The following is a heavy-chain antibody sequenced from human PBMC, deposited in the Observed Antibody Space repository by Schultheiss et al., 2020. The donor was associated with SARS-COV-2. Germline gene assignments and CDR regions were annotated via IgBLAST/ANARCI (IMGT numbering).Heavy chain of an antibody. CDR2: INHSGST. V-gene: IGHV4-34*01. D-gene: IGHD3-3*01. J-gene: IGHJ6*02. CDR3: ARGRIHNYDFWSGREEYYYYGMDV. Sequence: SETLSLTCAVYGGSFSGYYWSWIRQPPGKGLEWIGEINHSGSTNYNPSLKSRVTISVDTSKNQFSLKLSSVTAADTAVYYCARGRIHNYDFWSGREEYYYYGMDVWGQGTTVTVSS. CDR1: GGSFSGYY.